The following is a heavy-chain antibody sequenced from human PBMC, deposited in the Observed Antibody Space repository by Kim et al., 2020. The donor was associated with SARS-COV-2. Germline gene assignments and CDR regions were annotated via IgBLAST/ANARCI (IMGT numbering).Heavy chain of an antibody. CDR3: ARDLGGWELLSYYYYGMDV. CDR2: IKQDGSEK. V-gene: IGHV3-7*01. D-gene: IGHD1-26*01. CDR1: GFTFSSYW. J-gene: IGHJ6*02. Sequence: GGSLRLSCAASGFTFSSYWMSWVRQAPGKGLEWVANIKQDGSEKYYVDSVKGRFTISRDNAKNSLYLQMNSLRAEDTAVYYCARDLGGWELLSYYYYGMDVWGQGTTVTVSS.